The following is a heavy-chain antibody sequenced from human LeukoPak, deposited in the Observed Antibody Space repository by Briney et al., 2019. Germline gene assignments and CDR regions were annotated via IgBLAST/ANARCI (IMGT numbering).Heavy chain of an antibody. Sequence: ASVKVSCKASGYTFTGYYMHWVRQAPGQGLEWMGWINPNSGGTNYAQKFQGRVTMTRDTSISTAYMELSSLRSEDTAVYYCARDDQYQLLYLGYWGQGTLVTVSS. CDR1: GYTFTGYY. CDR2: INPNSGGT. CDR3: ARDDQYQLLYLGY. J-gene: IGHJ4*02. V-gene: IGHV1-2*02. D-gene: IGHD2-2*02.